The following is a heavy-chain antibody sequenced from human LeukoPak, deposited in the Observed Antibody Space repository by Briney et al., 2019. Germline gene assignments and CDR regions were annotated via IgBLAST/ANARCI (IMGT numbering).Heavy chain of an antibody. CDR2: IYSGGST. J-gene: IGHJ4*02. CDR3: ARSPLRYYGATDY. V-gene: IGHV3-53*01. D-gene: IGHD4-17*01. CDR1: GFTVSSNY. Sequence: GGSLRLSCAASGFTVSSNYMSWVRQAPGKGLEWVSVIYSGGSTYYADSLKGRFTISRDNSKNTLYLQMNSLRAEDTAVYYCARSPLRYYGATDYWGQGTLVTVSS.